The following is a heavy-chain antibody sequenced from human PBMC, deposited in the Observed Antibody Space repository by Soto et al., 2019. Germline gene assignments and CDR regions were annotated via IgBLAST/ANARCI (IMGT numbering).Heavy chain of an antibody. D-gene: IGHD1-20*01. J-gene: IGHJ3*01. CDR3: VRRAITATTNWGAFDV. CDR1: EYNFSDA. V-gene: IGHV3-23*01. CDR2: ISPGGDVS. Sequence: GGSLRLSCVVFEYNFSDAWMSWVRKAPWEWLEWVSSISPGGDVSHYTDSVKGRFTISRDNSRRKLHLQMDSLRAEDAAVYFCVRRAITATTNWGAFDVWGQGTVVTGSS.